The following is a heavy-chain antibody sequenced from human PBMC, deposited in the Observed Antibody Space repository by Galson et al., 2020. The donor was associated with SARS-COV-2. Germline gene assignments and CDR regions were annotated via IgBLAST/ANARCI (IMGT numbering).Heavy chain of an antibody. CDR3: ARDAVGALGD. Sequence: SQTLSLTCGVSGGSVRSDYWSWIRQPPGKGLEWIGYIYNSESTNYNASLKSRVTISVDTSKSQFSLKLSSVTAADTAVYYCARDAVGALGDWGQGTLVTVSS. V-gene: IGHV4-59*02. D-gene: IGHD1-26*01. CDR2: IYNSEST. CDR1: GGSVRSDY. J-gene: IGHJ4*02.